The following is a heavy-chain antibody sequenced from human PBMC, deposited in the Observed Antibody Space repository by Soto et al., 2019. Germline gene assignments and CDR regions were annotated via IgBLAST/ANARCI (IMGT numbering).Heavy chain of an antibody. CDR3: ANPQWTTVTTAGH. CDR2: ISGSGGST. Sequence: GGSLRLSCASSGFTFSSYAMSWVRQAPGKGLEWVSAISGSGGSTYYADSVKGRFTISRDNSKNTLYLQMNSLRAEDTAVYYCANPQWTTVTTAGHWGQGTLVTVSS. D-gene: IGHD4-17*01. J-gene: IGHJ4*02. V-gene: IGHV3-23*01. CDR1: GFTFSSYA.